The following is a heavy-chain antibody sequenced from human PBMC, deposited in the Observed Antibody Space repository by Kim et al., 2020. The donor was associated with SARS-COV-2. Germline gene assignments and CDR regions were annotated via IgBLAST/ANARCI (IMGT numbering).Heavy chain of an antibody. Sequence: GGSLRLSCAASGFSVRNYWMHWVRQAPGKGLEWVSRINEDGRTITHADSVKGRFTISRDSARNTLFLQMNGLRAEDTAVYYCSRDTFGPDDHWGQGILVT. J-gene: IGHJ4*02. D-gene: IGHD3-3*01. V-gene: IGHV3-74*01. CDR3: SRDTFGPDDH. CDR2: INEDGRTI. CDR1: GFSVRNYW.